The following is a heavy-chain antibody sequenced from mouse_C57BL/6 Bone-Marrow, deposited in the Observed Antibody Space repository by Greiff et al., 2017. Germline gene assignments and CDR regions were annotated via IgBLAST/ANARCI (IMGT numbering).Heavy chain of an antibody. CDR2: IDPENGDT. J-gene: IGHJ2*01. D-gene: IGHD4-1*01. Sequence: EVKLVESGAELVRPGASVKLSCTASGFNIKDDYMHWVKQRPEQGLEWIGWIDPENGDTEYASKFQGKATITADTSSNTAYLQLSSLTSEDTAVYYCIQTGTGCDYWGQGTTLTVSS. V-gene: IGHV14-4*01. CDR3: IQTGTGCDY. CDR1: GFNIKDDY.